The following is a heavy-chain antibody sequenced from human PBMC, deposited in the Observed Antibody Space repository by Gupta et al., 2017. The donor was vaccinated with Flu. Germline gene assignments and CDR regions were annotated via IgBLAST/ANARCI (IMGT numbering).Heavy chain of an antibody. J-gene: IGHJ4*02. D-gene: IGHD3-22*01. Sequence: FTTYWIGWVRQMPGKGLEWMGIIYPGDSDTRYSPSFQGQVTVSADKSISTAYLQWSSLKASDTAMYYCTRRSSGYDYFDFWGQGTLVTVSS. CDR2: IYPGDSDT. CDR1: FTTYW. V-gene: IGHV5-51*01. CDR3: TRRSSGYDYFDF.